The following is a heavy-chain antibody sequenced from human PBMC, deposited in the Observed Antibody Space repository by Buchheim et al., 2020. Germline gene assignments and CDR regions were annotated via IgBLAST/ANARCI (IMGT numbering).Heavy chain of an antibody. CDR1: GGSFSGYY. Sequence: QVQLQQWGAGLLKPSETLSLTCAVYGGSFSGYYWSWIRQPPGKGLEWIGEINHSGSTNYNPSLKSRVTISVDTSKNQLSLKLSSVTAADTAVYYCARGRRIAAVYDYWGQGTL. CDR2: INHSGST. J-gene: IGHJ4*02. D-gene: IGHD6-13*01. V-gene: IGHV4-34*01. CDR3: ARGRRIAAVYDY.